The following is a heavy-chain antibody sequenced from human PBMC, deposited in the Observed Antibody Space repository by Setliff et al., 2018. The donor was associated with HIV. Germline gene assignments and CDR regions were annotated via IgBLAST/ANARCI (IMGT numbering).Heavy chain of an antibody. CDR1: GFSLSTSGVG. J-gene: IGHJ4*02. Sequence: SGPTLVNPTQTLTLTCTFSGFSLSTSGVGVGWIRQPPGKALEWLALIYWDDDKRYSPSLKSRLTITKDTSKNQVVLTMTNMDPVDTATYFCARTYGSASKLDYWGPGTLVTVSS. CDR3: ARTYGSASKLDY. V-gene: IGHV2-5*02. CDR2: IYWDDDK. D-gene: IGHD3-10*01.